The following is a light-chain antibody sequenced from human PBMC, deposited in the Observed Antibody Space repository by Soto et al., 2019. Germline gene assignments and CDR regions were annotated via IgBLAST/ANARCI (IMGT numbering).Light chain of an antibody. V-gene: IGKV3-20*01. CDR2: GAS. CDR1: QSVSSSY. Sequence: EIVLTQSPGTLSLSPGERATLSCRASQSVSSSYLAWYQQEPGQAPRLLIYGASNRATGIPDRFSGSGSGTDFTLTISRLEPEDFAVYYCQQYGSSPPADTFGQGTK. J-gene: IGKJ2*01. CDR3: QQYGSSPPADT.